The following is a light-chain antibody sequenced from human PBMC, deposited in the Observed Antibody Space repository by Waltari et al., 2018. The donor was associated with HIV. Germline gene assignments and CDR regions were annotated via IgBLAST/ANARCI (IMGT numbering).Light chain of an antibody. J-gene: IGLJ2*01. V-gene: IGLV2-14*01. CDR3: SSYTTSTTPVL. CDR1: SSDVGGYNY. CDR2: EVS. Sequence: QPALTQPASVSGSPGQSITISCTGTSSDVGGYNYVSWYQQHPGKAPKLLISEVSNRPSGISNRFSGSKSGNTASLTISGLQTEDEADYYCSSYTTSTTPVLFGGGTKLTVV.